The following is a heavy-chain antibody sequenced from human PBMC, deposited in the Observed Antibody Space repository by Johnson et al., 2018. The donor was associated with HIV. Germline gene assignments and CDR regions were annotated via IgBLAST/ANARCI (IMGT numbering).Heavy chain of an antibody. CDR3: AKDSEVSGYQPDAFDI. CDR2: IWYDGSNK. CDR1: GLSVSNNY. J-gene: IGHJ3*02. V-gene: IGHV3-33*06. Sequence: QLVESGGGLVQPGGSLRLSCAASGLSVSNNYMSWVRQAPGKGLEWVAVIWYDGSNKYYADSVKGRFTISRDNSKNTLYLQMNSLRAEDTAVYYCAKDSEVSGYQPDAFDIWGQGTMVTVSS. D-gene: IGHD3-3*01.